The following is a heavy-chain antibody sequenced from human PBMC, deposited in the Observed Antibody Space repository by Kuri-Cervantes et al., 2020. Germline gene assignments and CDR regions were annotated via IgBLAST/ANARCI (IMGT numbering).Heavy chain of an antibody. CDR2: IYYSGST. Sequence: WVRPAPGKGLEWIGSIYYSGSTYYNPSLKSRVTVSVHTSKNQFSLKLSSVTAADTAVYYCARKSCSSTSCYFDYYYYYGMDVWGQGTTVTVSS. D-gene: IGHD2-2*01. V-gene: IGHV4-39*01. CDR3: ARKSCSSTSCYFDYYYYYGMDV. J-gene: IGHJ6*02.